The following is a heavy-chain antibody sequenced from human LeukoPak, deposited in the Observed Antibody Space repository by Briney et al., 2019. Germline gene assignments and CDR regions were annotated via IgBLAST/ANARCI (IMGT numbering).Heavy chain of an antibody. Sequence: GGSLRLSCAASGFTFSSHWMHWVRQAPGKGLVWVSRTNSDGSGTIYADPVKGRFTISRDNAKNTLDLQMNSLRAEDTAVYYCARGEKSWINGFDLWGQGTLVTVSS. CDR3: ARGEKSWINGFDL. J-gene: IGHJ4*02. CDR2: TNSDGSGT. V-gene: IGHV3-74*01. D-gene: IGHD2-8*01. CDR1: GFTFSSHW.